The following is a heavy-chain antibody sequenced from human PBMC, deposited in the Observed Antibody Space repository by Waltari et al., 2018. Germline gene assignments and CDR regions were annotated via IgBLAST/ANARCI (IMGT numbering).Heavy chain of an antibody. CDR1: GITCRDHY. J-gene: IGHJ3*01. Sequence: EVQLLESGVCLFQPGGSLRPSCAASGITCRDHYMDWVRQAPGKGLEWVGRTRNKANSYTTEYAASVKGRLTVSRDEARDSLYLQMTSLKTEDTAVYYCARGYHSFDVWGQGTMVTVSS. D-gene: IGHD1-20*01. CDR3: ARGYHSFDV. CDR2: TRNKANSYTT. V-gene: IGHV3-72*01.